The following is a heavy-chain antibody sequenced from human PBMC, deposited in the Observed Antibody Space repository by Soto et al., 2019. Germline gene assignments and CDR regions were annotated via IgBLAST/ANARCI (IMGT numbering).Heavy chain of an antibody. Sequence: EVQLVESGGGLVQPGGSLRLSCAASGFTVSSKYMTWVRQAPGKGLEWVSLIQSGGTTYYADSVKGRFTISRDTSENTRHLQMDSLSVEHTAVYYCARDDVLCDGSRCYGIPVDLWGKGTTVTVSS. CDR1: GFTVSSKY. CDR2: IQSGGTT. D-gene: IGHD2-15*01. CDR3: ARDDVLCDGSRCYGIPVDL. V-gene: IGHV3-66*01. J-gene: IGHJ6*04.